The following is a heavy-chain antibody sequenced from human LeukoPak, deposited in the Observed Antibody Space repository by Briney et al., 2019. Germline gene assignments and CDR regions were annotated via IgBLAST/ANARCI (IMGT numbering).Heavy chain of an antibody. V-gene: IGHV1-2*02. J-gene: IGHJ6*03. Sequence: ASVKVSCKASGGTFSSYAISWVRQAPGQGLEWMGWINPNSGGTNYAQKFQGRVTMTRDTSISTAYMELSRLRSDDTAVYYCAREEFNYYYYMDVWGKGTTVTVSS. CDR3: AREEFNYYYYMDV. CDR1: GGTFSSYA. D-gene: IGHD3-10*01. CDR2: INPNSGGT.